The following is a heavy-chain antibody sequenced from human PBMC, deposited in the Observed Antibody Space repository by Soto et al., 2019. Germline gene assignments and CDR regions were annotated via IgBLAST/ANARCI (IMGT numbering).Heavy chain of an antibody. D-gene: IGHD6-19*01. Sequence: QLQLQESGPGLVKPSETLSLTCTVSGGSISSSSYYWGWIRQPPGKGLEWIGSIYYSGSTYYNPSLKSRVTISVDTSKNQFSLKRSSVTAADTAVYYCASRSSGWRYYYYGMDVWGQGTTVTVSS. J-gene: IGHJ6*02. CDR3: ASRSSGWRYYYYGMDV. CDR1: GGSISSSSYY. CDR2: IYYSGST. V-gene: IGHV4-39*01.